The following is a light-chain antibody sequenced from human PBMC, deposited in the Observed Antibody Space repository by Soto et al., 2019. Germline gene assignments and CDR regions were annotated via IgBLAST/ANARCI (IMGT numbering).Light chain of an antibody. CDR1: QSVSSSY. CDR3: QKYGSSPST. J-gene: IGKJ4*01. CDR2: GAS. Sequence: EIVLTQSPGTLSLSPGERATLSCRASQSVSSSYLAWYQQKPGQAPRLLIYGASSRATGIPDRFSGSGSGTDFTVNIRSVEREDFSVYFCQKYGSSPSTCCGGTKVEIK. V-gene: IGKV3-20*01.